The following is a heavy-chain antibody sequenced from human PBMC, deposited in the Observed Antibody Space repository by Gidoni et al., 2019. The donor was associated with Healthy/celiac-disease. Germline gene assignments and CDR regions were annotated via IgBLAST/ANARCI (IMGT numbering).Heavy chain of an antibody. D-gene: IGHD6-13*01. V-gene: IGHV2-5*02. J-gene: IGHJ4*02. CDR3: AHSFYSSSWGEMGVLDY. Sequence: QITLKESGPTLVKPTQTLTLTCTFSGFSLSTSGVGVGWIRQPPGKALEWLALIYWDDDKRYSPSLKSRLTITKDTSKNQVVLTMTNMDPVDTATYYCAHSFYSSSWGEMGVLDYWGQGTLVTVSS. CDR2: IYWDDDK. CDR1: GFSLSTSGVG.